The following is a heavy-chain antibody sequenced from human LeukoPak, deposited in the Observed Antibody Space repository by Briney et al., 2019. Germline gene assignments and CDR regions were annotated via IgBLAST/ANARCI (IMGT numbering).Heavy chain of an antibody. CDR3: ARVLRGYSGYEDPYDAFDI. J-gene: IGHJ3*02. CDR2: IYHSGST. V-gene: IGHV4-39*07. CDR1: GGSISSSSYY. D-gene: IGHD5-12*01. Sequence: SETLSLTCTVSGGSISSSSYYWGWIRQPPGKGLEWIGSIYHSGSTYYNPSLKSRVTISVDTSKNQFSLKLSSVTAADTAVYYCARVLRGYSGYEDPYDAFDIWGQGTMVTVSS.